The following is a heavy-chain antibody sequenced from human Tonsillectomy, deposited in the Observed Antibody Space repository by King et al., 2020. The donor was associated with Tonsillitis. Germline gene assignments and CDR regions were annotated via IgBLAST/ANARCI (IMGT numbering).Heavy chain of an antibody. CDR3: ARSFFRMRGWIRGYDSTSHGGGYFDY. D-gene: IGHD3-22*01. Sequence: QLVQSGAEVKKPGSSVKVSCKASGGTFSSYAISWVRQAPGQGLEWMGGIIPIFGTANYAQKFQGRVTITADESTSTAYMELSSLGSEDTAVYYCARSFFRMRGWIRGYDSTSHGGGYFDYWGQGTLVTVSS. V-gene: IGHV1-69*01. CDR1: GGTFSSYA. CDR2: IIPIFGTA. J-gene: IGHJ4*02.